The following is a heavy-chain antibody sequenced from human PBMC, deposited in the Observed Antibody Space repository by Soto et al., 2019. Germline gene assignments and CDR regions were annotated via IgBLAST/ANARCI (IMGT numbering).Heavy chain of an antibody. CDR2: ISYSGNT. CDR1: GGSISSGDYY. V-gene: IGHV4-30-4*01. J-gene: IGHJ4*02. D-gene: IGHD4-17*01. CDR3: ARASTVTTGAKFDY. Sequence: QVQLQESGPGLVKPSQTLSLTCTVSGGSISSGDYYWSWSRQPPGKGLEWIGYISYSGNTYYNPSLESRVTISVDTSKNQFSLRLSSVTAADTAVYYCARASTVTTGAKFDYWGQVTLVTVSS.